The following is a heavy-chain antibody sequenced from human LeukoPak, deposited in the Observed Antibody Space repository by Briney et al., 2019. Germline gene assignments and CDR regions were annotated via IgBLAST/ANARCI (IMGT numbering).Heavy chain of an antibody. D-gene: IGHD1-26*01. V-gene: IGHV3-33*08. Sequence: GGSLRLSCAASGFTFSSYGMHWVRQAPGKGLEWVAVVWYDGSNIHYVDSVKGRFTISRDNSKSTLYLQMNSLTAEDTAVYYCARGGYSGTYYFDYWGQGTLVTVSS. J-gene: IGHJ4*02. CDR3: ARGGYSGTYYFDY. CDR1: GFTFSSYG. CDR2: VWYDGSNI.